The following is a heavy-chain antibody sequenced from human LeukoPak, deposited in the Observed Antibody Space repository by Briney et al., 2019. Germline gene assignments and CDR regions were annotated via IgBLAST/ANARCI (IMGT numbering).Heavy chain of an antibody. D-gene: IGHD3-10*01. CDR1: GGTFSSYA. CDR3: ARDRGGPGPFGY. CDR2: IIPIFGTA. V-gene: IGHV1-69*13. J-gene: IGHJ4*02. Sequence: SVKVSCKASGGTFSSYAFSWVRQAPGQGLEWMGGIIPIFGTANYAQKFQGRVTITADESTSTAYMELSSLRSDDTAVYYCARDRGGPGPFGYWGQGTLVTVSS.